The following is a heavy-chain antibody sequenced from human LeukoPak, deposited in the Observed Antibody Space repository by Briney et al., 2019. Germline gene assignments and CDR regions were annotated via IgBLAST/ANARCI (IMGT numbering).Heavy chain of an antibody. J-gene: IGHJ4*02. Sequence: SVKVSCKASGYTFTSYDIHWVRQAPGQGLEWMGGIIPIFGTANYAQKFQGRVTITADESTSTAYMELSSLRSEDTAVYYCARDCSSTRCPLDYWGQGTLVTVSS. V-gene: IGHV1-69*13. CDR3: ARDCSSTRCPLDY. CDR2: IIPIFGTA. CDR1: GYTFTSYD. D-gene: IGHD2-2*01.